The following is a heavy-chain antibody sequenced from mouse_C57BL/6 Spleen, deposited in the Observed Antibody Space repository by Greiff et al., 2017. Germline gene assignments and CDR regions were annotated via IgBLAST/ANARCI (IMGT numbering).Heavy chain of an antibody. D-gene: IGHD2-10*02. CDR2: ISSGGSYT. V-gene: IGHV5-6*02. J-gene: IGHJ2*01. CDR3: AKCGNDLYYFDY. Sequence: DVMLVESGGDLVKPGGSLKLSCAASGFTISSYGMSWVRQTPDERLEWVATISSGGSYTYYPDSVKGRFTISRDNAKNTLYLQVSSLKSEDTAMYYCAKCGNDLYYFDYWGQGTTLTVSS. CDR1: GFTISSYG.